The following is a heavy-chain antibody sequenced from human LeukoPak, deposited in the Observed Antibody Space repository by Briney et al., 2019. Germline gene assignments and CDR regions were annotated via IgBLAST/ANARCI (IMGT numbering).Heavy chain of an antibody. V-gene: IGHV4-59*01. CDR2: IYYSGST. CDR3: ARGGSSGWSYYFDY. Sequence: SETLSLTCTVSGGPISSYYWSWIRQPPGKGLEWIGYIYYSGSTNYNPSLKSRVTISVDTSKNQFSLKLSSVAAADTAVYYCARGGSSGWSYYFDYWGQGTLVTVSS. J-gene: IGHJ4*02. CDR1: GGPISSYY. D-gene: IGHD6-19*01.